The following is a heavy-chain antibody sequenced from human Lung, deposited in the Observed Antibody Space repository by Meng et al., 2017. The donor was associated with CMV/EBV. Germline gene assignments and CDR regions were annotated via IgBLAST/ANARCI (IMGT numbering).Heavy chain of an antibody. Sequence: ASXXVSXKTSGYTFTSYGISWVRQAPGQGLEWMGWISVYTDNTSSAQKYQGRLTMTTDTSTSTAYMEVRSLRSDDTAVYYCARDSPSLYSSSPGIDFWGQETLVTVSS. D-gene: IGHD6-6*01. CDR2: ISVYTDNT. V-gene: IGHV1-18*01. J-gene: IGHJ4*02. CDR3: ARDSPSLYSSSPGIDF. CDR1: GYTFTSYG.